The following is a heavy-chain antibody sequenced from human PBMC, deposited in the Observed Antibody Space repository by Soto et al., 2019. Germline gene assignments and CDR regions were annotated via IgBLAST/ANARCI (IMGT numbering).Heavy chain of an antibody. CDR3: AKVDLGKETLYYFDY. D-gene: IGHD7-27*01. Sequence: HPGGSLRLSCAASGFTFSSYGMHWVRQAPGKGLEWVAVISYDGSNKYYADSVKGRFTISRDNSKNTLYLQMNSLRAEDTAVYYCAKVDLGKETLYYFDYWGQGTLVTVSS. J-gene: IGHJ4*02. V-gene: IGHV3-30*18. CDR2: ISYDGSNK. CDR1: GFTFSSYG.